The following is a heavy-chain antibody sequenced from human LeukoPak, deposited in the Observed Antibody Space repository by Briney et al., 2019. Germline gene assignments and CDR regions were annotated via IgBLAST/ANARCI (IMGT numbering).Heavy chain of an antibody. J-gene: IGHJ4*02. V-gene: IGHV4-59*08. D-gene: IGHD3-22*01. CDR2: IFYSGST. Sequence: SETLSLTCTVSGGSISSYYWSWIRQPPGKGLECIGYIFYSGSTYYNPSLKSRVTISVDTSKNQFSLKLSSVTAADTAVYYCARRSSSGYYPPDYWGQGTLVTVSS. CDR1: GGSISSYY. CDR3: ARRSSSGYYPPDY.